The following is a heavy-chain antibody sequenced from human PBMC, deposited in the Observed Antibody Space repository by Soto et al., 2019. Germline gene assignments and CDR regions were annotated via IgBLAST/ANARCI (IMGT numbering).Heavy chain of an antibody. CDR3: AKDYIDQTYYFDY. V-gene: IGHV3-30*18. Sequence: PGGSLRLSCAASGFTFSSYGMHWVRQAPGKGLEWVAVISYDGSNKYYADSVKGRFTISRDNSKNTLYLQMNSLRAEDTAVYYCAKDYIDQTYYFDYWGQGTLVTVSS. CDR2: ISYDGSNK. D-gene: IGHD3-9*01. J-gene: IGHJ4*02. CDR1: GFTFSSYG.